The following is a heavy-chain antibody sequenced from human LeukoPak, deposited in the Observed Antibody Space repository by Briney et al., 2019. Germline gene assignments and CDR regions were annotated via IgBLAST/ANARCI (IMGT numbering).Heavy chain of an antibody. CDR2: IYTSGST. Sequence: PSETLSLTCTASGGSISSYYWSWIRQPPGKGLEWIGYIYTSGSTNYNPSLKSRVTISVDTSKNQFSLKLSSVTAADTAVYYCARRSGDYGEGYFDYWGQGTLVTASS. CDR3: ARRSGDYGEGYFDY. V-gene: IGHV4-4*09. CDR1: GGSISSYY. D-gene: IGHD4-17*01. J-gene: IGHJ4*02.